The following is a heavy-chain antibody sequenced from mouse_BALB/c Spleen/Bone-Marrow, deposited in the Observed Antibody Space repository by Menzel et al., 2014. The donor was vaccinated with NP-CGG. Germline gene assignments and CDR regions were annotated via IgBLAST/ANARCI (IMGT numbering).Heavy chain of an antibody. V-gene: IGHV1S56*01. CDR2: IYPGNVNT. D-gene: IGHD2-14*01. Sequence: QVQLQQSGPELVKPGASVRISCKASGYTFTSYYIHWVKQRPGQGLEWIGWIYPGNVNTKYNEKFKGKATLTADKSSSTAYMQLSSLTSEDSAVYFYAREGGRYDFDYWGQGTTLTVSS. CDR1: GYTFTSYY. CDR3: AREGGRYDFDY. J-gene: IGHJ2*01.